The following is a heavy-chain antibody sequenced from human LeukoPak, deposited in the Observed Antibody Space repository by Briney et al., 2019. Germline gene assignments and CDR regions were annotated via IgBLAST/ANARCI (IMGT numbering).Heavy chain of an antibody. CDR2: IYYSGST. D-gene: IGHD1-26*01. CDR1: GGSISSSSYY. J-gene: IGHJ1*01. V-gene: IGHV4-39*01. Sequence: SETLSLTCTVSGGSISSSSYYWGWIRQPPGKGLEWIGSIYYSGSTYYNPSLKSRATISVDTSKTQFSLKLSSVTAADTAVYYGARRSYGTEYSHHWGQATLVTVPS. CDR3: ARRSYGTEYSHH.